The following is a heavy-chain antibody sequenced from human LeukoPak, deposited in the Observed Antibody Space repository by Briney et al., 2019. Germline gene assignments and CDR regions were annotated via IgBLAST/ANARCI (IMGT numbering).Heavy chain of an antibody. CDR3: ARDPELERRPGGFDP. V-gene: IGHV1-2*02. Sequence: GASATVSCKASGYTFTGYYMHWVRQAPGQGLEWMGWINPNSGGTNYAQKFQGRVTMTRDTSISTAYMELSRLRSDDTAVYYCARDPELERRPGGFDPWGQGTLVTVSS. J-gene: IGHJ5*02. CDR2: INPNSGGT. D-gene: IGHD1-1*01. CDR1: GYTFTGYY.